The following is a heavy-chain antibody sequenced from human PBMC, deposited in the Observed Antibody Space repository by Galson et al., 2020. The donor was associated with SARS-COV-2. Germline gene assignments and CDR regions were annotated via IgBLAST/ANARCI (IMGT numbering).Heavy chain of an antibody. Sequence: GESLKISCKGSGYSFTSYWIGWVRQMPGKGLEWMGIIYPGDSDTRYSPSFQGQVTISADKSISTAYLQWSSLKASDTAMYYCARLKGRARGLSSGWYFDYWGQGTLVTVSS. D-gene: IGHD6-19*01. V-gene: IGHV5-51*01. CDR2: IYPGDSDT. J-gene: IGHJ4*02. CDR1: GYSFTSYW. CDR3: ARLKGRARGLSSGWYFDY.